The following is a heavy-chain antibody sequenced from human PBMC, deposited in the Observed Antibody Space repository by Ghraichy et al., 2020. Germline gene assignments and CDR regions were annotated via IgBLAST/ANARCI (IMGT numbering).Heavy chain of an antibody. J-gene: IGHJ5*02. CDR1: GGSFSGYY. D-gene: IGHD2-2*02. CDR3: AREGRVPAAIRWFDP. V-gene: IGHV4-34*01. CDR2: INHSGST. Sequence: SETLSLTCAVYGGSFSGYYWSWIRQPPGKGLEWIGEINHSGSTNYNPSLKSRVTISVDTSKNQFSLKLSSVTAADTAVYYCAREGRVPAAIRWFDPWGQGTLVTVSS.